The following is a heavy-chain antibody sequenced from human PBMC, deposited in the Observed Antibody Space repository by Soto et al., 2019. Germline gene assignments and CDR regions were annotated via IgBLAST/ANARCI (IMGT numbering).Heavy chain of an antibody. CDR1: GSICGSYG. D-gene: IGHD2-8*02. CDR2: MLVDGRT. V-gene: IGHV3-23*01. Sequence: GGSLRLSCAASGSICGSYGMSWVRQAPGKGLEWVSTMLVDGRTFYVDSVKGRFTISRDSSQNTVYLQMNSLTAGDTALYYCPKATATGGGAFDICGQGTKVTVSS. CDR3: PKATATGGGAFDI. J-gene: IGHJ3*02.